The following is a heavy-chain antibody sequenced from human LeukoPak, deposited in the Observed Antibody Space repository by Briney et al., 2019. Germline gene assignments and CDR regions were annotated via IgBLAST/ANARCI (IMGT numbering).Heavy chain of an antibody. CDR1: GFTFSSYH. V-gene: IGHV3-21*01. CDR3: ARRATTERGHSYGLDY. CDR2: ISTSNSYI. J-gene: IGHJ4*02. Sequence: GGSLRLSCEVSGFTFSSYHMNWVRQAPGKGLEWVASISTSNSYIYHADSMTGRLTISRDNAKNSLYLQMNSLRAEDTAIYYCARRATTERGHSYGLDYWGQGTLVTVSS. D-gene: IGHD5-18*01.